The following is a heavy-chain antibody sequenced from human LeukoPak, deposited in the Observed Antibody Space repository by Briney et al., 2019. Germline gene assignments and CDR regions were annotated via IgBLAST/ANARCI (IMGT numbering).Heavy chain of an antibody. Sequence: GSLRLSCAASGFTFSRYAMSWVRQAPGKGLEWVSAITGSGGTTYYADSVKGRFTISRDNSKNTLFLQMNSLRAEDTAVYYCAKDSGSSGWFFDYWGQGTLVTVSS. CDR3: AKDSGSSGWFFDY. CDR2: ITGSGGTT. V-gene: IGHV3-23*01. CDR1: GFTFSRYA. D-gene: IGHD6-19*01. J-gene: IGHJ4*02.